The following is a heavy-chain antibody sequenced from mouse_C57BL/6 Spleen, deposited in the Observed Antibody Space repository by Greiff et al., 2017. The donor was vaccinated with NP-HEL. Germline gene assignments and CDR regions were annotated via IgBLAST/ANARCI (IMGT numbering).Heavy chain of an antibody. V-gene: IGHV3-6*01. D-gene: IGHD1-1*01. CDR2: ISYDGSN. Sequence: DVQLQESGPGLVKPSQSLSLTCSVTGYSITSGYYWNWIRQFPGNKLEWMGYISYDGSNNYNPSLKNRISITRDTSKNQFFLKLNSVTTEDTATYYCARDGITTVSNAMDYWGQGTSVTVSS. CDR3: ARDGITTVSNAMDY. CDR1: GYSITSGYY. J-gene: IGHJ4*01.